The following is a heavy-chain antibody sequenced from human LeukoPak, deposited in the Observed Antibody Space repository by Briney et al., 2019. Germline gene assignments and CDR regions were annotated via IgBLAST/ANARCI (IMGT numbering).Heavy chain of an antibody. J-gene: IGHJ5*02. CDR2: IYYSGST. Sequence: PSETLSLTCTVSGGSISSGGYYWSWIRQHPGKGLEWIGYIYYSGSTNYNPSLKSRVTISVDTSKNQFSLKLSSVTAADTAVYYCARADSSRGFDPWGQGTLVTVSS. D-gene: IGHD3-22*01. CDR3: ARADSSRGFDP. V-gene: IGHV4-61*08. CDR1: GGSISSGGYY.